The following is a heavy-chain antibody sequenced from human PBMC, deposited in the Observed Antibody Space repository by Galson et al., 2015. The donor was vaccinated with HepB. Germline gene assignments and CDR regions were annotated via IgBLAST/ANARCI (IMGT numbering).Heavy chain of an antibody. Sequence: SETLSLTCSVSHGSINNYYWSWIRQSPGNRPEWIGYIRYTGDTTYNPSLGYRVGMSVDASINQVSLWLTSVTAADTAIYYCARHPGRGSAGYAFDLWGQGTLVTVSA. D-gene: IGHD5-12*01. J-gene: IGHJ4*02. V-gene: IGHV4-59*12. CDR2: IRYTGDT. CDR1: HGSINNYY. CDR3: ARHPGRGSAGYAFDL.